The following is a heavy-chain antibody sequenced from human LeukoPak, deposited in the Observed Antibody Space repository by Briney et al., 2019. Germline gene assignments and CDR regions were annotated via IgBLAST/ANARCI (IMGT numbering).Heavy chain of an antibody. D-gene: IGHD3-22*01. J-gene: IGHJ4*02. CDR2: IYHSGST. Sequence: SETLSLTCAVSGGSISSNSYYWGWLRQPPGKGLEWIGSIYHSGSTYYNPSLKSRVTISVDTSKNQFSLKLSSVTAADTAVYYCARDTLTYYYDSSGREFDYWGQGTLVTVSS. CDR3: ARDTLTYYYDSSGREFDY. V-gene: IGHV4-39*07. CDR1: GGSISSNSYY.